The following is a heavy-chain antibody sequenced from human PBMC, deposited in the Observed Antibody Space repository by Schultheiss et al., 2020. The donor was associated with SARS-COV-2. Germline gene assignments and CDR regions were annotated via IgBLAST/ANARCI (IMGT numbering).Heavy chain of an antibody. J-gene: IGHJ6*02. CDR3: ARTDRYSSSCYPYSYYGMDV. Sequence: GGSLRLSCAASGFTFNSYAMTWVRQAPGKGLEWVSAISGSGGSTYYADSVKGRFTISRDNSKNTLYLQMNSLRAEDTAVYYCARTDRYSSSCYPYSYYGMDVWGQGTTVTVSS. V-gene: IGHV3-23*01. CDR1: GFTFNSYA. CDR2: ISGSGGST. D-gene: IGHD6-13*01.